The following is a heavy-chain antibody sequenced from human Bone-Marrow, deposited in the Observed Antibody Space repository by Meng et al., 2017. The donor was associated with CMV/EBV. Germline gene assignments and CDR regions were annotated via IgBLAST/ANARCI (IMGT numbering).Heavy chain of an antibody. D-gene: IGHD3-3*01. CDR3: AKAMRKGFLEWL. J-gene: IGHJ4*02. CDR1: GFTFSSYG. V-gene: IGHV3-30*02. CDR2: IRYDGSNK. Sequence: GESLKISCAASGFTFSSYGMHWVRQAPGKGLEWVAFIRYDGSNKYYADSVKGRFTISRDNSKNTLYLQMNSLRAEDTAVYYCAKAMRKGFLEWLWGQGTLVIVSS.